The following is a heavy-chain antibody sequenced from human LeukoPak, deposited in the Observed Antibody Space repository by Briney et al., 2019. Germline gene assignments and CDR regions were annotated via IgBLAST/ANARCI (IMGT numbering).Heavy chain of an antibody. V-gene: IGHV3-23*01. J-gene: IGHJ3*02. Sequence: GGSLRLSCAASGFTFSSYAMSWVRQAPGKGLEWVSAISGSGGGTYYADSVKGRFTISRDNSKNTLYLQMNSLRAEDTAVYYCARDRQITMVRGVYTDAFDIWGQGTMVTVSS. D-gene: IGHD3-10*01. CDR2: ISGSGGGT. CDR1: GFTFSSYA. CDR3: ARDRQITMVRGVYTDAFDI.